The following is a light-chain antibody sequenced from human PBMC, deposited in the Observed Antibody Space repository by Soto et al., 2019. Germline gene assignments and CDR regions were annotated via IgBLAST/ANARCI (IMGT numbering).Light chain of an antibody. J-gene: IGKJ4*01. CDR2: WAS. CDR1: QSVLYSSNNKNY. Sequence: DIVMTQSPDSLAVSLGERATINCKSSQSVLYSSNNKNYLAWYQQKPGQPPKLLIYWASTRESGVPDRFSGSGSGTDFTLTISRLQAEDVAVYYCQQYSTTSSLTFGGGTKVEIK. V-gene: IGKV4-1*01. CDR3: QQYSTTSSLT.